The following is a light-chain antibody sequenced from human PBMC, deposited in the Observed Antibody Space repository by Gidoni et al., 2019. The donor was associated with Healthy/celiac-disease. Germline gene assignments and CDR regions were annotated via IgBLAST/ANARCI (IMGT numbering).Light chain of an antibody. CDR3: QSYDSSNPVV. CDR2: EDN. V-gene: IGLV6-57*04. J-gene: IGLJ2*01. CDR1: SGSIASNY. Sequence: MLTQPHSVSESPGKTVTISCTRSSGSIASNYVQWYQQRPGSAPTTVLYEDNQRPSGVPDRFSGSIDSSSNSASLTISGLKTEDEADYYCQSYDSSNPVVFGGGTKLTVL.